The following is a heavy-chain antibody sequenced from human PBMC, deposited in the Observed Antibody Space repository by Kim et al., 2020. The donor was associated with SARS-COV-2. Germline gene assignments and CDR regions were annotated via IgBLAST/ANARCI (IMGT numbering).Heavy chain of an antibody. V-gene: IGHV3-33*01. D-gene: IGHD5-18*01. CDR3: ARDRAARNFDH. CDR2: IWYDGSII. J-gene: IGHJ4*02. Sequence: GGSLRLSCAASGFTFSSYGMHWVRQAPGKGLEWVAVIWYDGSIIKYADSEKGRFAISRGNSKNTVYLQMNTLRAEDTAMYYCARDRAARNFDHWGQGILV. CDR1: GFTFSSYG.